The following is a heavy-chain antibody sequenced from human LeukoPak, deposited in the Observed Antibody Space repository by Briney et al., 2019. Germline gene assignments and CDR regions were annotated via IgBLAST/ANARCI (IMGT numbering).Heavy chain of an antibody. J-gene: IGHJ4*02. D-gene: IGHD3/OR15-3a*01. CDR3: ARILDFAMYYFDY. V-gene: IGHV1-2*02. Sequence: GPSVKLSCKASGYTFTGYYMHWVRQAPGQGLEWRGWINPNSGGTNYAQKFQGRVTMTRDTSISTAYMELSRLRSDDTAVYYCARILDFAMYYFDYWGQGTLVTVSS. CDR2: INPNSGGT. CDR1: GYTFTGYY.